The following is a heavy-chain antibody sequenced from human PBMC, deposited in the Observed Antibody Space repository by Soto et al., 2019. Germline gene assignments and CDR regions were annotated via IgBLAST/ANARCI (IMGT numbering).Heavy chain of an antibody. CDR2: FSSSSSTI. CDR3: AGHGGQWLNWFDP. CDR1: GFTFISYS. J-gene: IGHJ5*02. D-gene: IGHD6-19*01. Sequence: PGGSLRLSCAASGFTFISYSMNWVRQAPGKGLERVSYFSSSSSTIYYADSVKGRFTISRDNAKNSLYLQMNSLRAEDTAVYYCAGHGGQWLNWFDPWGQGTLVTVSS. V-gene: IGHV3-48*01.